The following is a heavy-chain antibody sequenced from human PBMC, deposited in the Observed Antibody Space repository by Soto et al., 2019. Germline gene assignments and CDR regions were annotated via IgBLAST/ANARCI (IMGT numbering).Heavy chain of an antibody. J-gene: IGHJ6*02. Sequence: SVKVSCKASGDTDTNYVISWVRQAPGQGLEWMGGIFPKFGTTYSAQKLQDRLTITADESTSTVYMQLSSLRLDDTAVYYCEAEMTFGKLSVVWGQGTTVTVAS. CDR1: GDTDTNYV. CDR3: EAEMTFGKLSVV. CDR2: IFPKFGTT. V-gene: IGHV1-69*13. D-gene: IGHD3-16*02.